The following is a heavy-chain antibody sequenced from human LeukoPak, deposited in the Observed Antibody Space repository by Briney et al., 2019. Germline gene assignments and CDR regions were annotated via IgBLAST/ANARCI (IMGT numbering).Heavy chain of an antibody. CDR2: IYYSGST. V-gene: IGHV4-59*01. Sequence: SETLSLTCTVSGGSISSYYWSWIRQPPGKGLEWIGYIYYSGSTNYNPSLKSRVTISVDTSKNQFSLKLSSVTAADTAVYYCARTGIAAAHYDYGMDVWGQGTTVTVSS. D-gene: IGHD6-13*01. CDR1: GGSISSYY. J-gene: IGHJ6*02. CDR3: ARTGIAAAHYDYGMDV.